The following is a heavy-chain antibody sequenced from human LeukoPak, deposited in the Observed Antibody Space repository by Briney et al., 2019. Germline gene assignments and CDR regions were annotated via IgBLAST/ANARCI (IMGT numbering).Heavy chain of an antibody. V-gene: IGHV4-39*01. CDR3: ARHRSYSYSSGWSPLFDY. CDR1: GGSFSGYY. Sequence: SETLSLTCAVYGGSFSGYYWGWIRQPPGKGLEWIGSIYYSGSTYYNPSLKSRVTISVDTSKNQFSLKLSSVTAADTAVYYCARHRSYSYSSGWSPLFDYWGQGTLVTVSS. CDR2: IYYSGST. D-gene: IGHD6-19*01. J-gene: IGHJ4*02.